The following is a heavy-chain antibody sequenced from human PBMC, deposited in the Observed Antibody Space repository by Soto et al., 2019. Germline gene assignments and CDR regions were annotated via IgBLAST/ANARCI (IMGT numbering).Heavy chain of an antibody. V-gene: IGHV1-46*01. D-gene: IGHD6-19*01. CDR2: INPSGGST. CDR3: ARDRVAVALGM. J-gene: IGHJ4*02. Sequence: GASVKVSCKASVYTFTSYYMHWVRQAPGRGREWMGIINPSGGSTSYAQKFQGRVTMTRDTSTSTVYMELSSLRSEDTAVYYCARDRVAVALGMWGQGTLVTVSS. CDR1: VYTFTSYY.